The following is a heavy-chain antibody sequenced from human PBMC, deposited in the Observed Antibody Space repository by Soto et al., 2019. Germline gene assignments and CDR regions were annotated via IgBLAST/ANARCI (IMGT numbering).Heavy chain of an antibody. Sequence: QVQVVQSGAEMMKPGASVKVSCKATGYTFTTYGISWVRQAPGHGSAWMGWISAYNGDTSYTQNRQGRVTMTTDTSRSTAYMELRSLRSDDTAVYYCATSVATIARPSGYFYGMDVWGQGTTVTVSS. CDR1: GYTFTTYG. CDR2: ISAYNGDT. V-gene: IGHV1-18*04. CDR3: ATSVATIARPSGYFYGMDV. D-gene: IGHD5-12*01. J-gene: IGHJ6*02.